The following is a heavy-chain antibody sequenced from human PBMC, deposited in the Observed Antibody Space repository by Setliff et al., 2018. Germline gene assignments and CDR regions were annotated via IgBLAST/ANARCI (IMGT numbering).Heavy chain of an antibody. CDR1: GGSISSSSHY. CDR3: ARVDFTMLQGVLGH. J-gene: IGHJ1*01. D-gene: IGHD3-10*01. CDR2: IYYTGGT. Sequence: SETLSLTCTVSGGSISSSSHYWGWIRQPPGKGLEWIGSIYYTGGTYYNPSLKSRVTMSVDTSKRQFSLKLGSATAADTAVYYCARVDFTMLQGVLGHWGQGTLVTVSS. V-gene: IGHV4-39*07.